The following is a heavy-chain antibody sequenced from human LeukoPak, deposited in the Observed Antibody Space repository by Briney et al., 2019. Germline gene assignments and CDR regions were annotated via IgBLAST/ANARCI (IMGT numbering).Heavy chain of an antibody. D-gene: IGHD3-10*01. CDR2: IYYTGST. Sequence: TETLSLTCTVSGASISSYYCTWIRQPPGKVLEWIAYIYYTGSTNYHPSLKSRVTISVGTSKNQFSLKLSSVTAADTAVYYCARGPIGDYDAFDIWGQGTMVTVSS. CDR3: ARGPIGDYDAFDI. CDR1: GASISSYY. V-gene: IGHV4-59*01. J-gene: IGHJ3*02.